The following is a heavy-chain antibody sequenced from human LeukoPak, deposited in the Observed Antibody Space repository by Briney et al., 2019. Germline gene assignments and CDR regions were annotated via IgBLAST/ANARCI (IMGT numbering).Heavy chain of an antibody. V-gene: IGHV1-69*01. CDR2: IIPIFGTE. D-gene: IGHD6-13*01. J-gene: IGHJ4*02. CDR1: GGTFSSYA. CDR3: ARVSSSWMFFDY. Sequence: SVKVSCKASGGTFSSYAISWVRQAPGQGLEWMGGIIPIFGTENYAQKFQGRVTITADESTSTAYMELSSLRSEDTAVYYCARVSSSWMFFDYWGQGTLVTVSS.